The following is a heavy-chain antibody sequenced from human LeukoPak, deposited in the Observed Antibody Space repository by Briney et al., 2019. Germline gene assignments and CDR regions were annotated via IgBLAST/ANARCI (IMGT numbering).Heavy chain of an antibody. D-gene: IGHD3-10*01. CDR2: ISYSGYT. CDR3: ARVPYGSGENWFDL. CDR1: GGSIISYY. Sequence: PSGTLSLTCTISGGSIISYYWTWIRQPPEKGLEWIGYISYSGYTDYNPSLKSRVTISVDTSKNQFSLKLSSVTAADTAIYYCARVPYGSGENWFDLWGQGTLVTVSS. V-gene: IGHV4-59*01. J-gene: IGHJ5*02.